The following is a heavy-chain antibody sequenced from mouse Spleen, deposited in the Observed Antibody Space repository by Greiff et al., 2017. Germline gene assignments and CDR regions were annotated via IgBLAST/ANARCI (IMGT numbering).Heavy chain of an antibody. CDR3: ARMELLSFYAMDY. Sequence: EVKLQESGPELVKPGASVKISCKASGYTFTDYYMNWVKQSHGKSLEWIGDINPNNGGTSYNQKFKGKATLTVDKSSSTAYMELRSLTSEDSAVYYCARMELLSFYAMDYWGQGTSVTVSS. CDR2: INPNNGGT. V-gene: IGHV1-26*01. CDR1: GYTFTDYY. J-gene: IGHJ4*01. D-gene: IGHD2-12*01.